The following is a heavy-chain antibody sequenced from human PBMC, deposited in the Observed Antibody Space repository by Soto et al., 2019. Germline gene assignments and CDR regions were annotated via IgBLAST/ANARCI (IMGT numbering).Heavy chain of an antibody. CDR3: ARGDYGDQMTEYYYYYMDV. D-gene: IGHD4-17*01. CDR2: IWYDGSNK. V-gene: IGHV3-33*01. J-gene: IGHJ6*03. Sequence: PGGSLRLSCAASGFTFSSYGMHWVRQAPGKGLEWVAVIWYDGSNKYYADSVKGRFTISRDNSKNTLYLQMNSLRAEDTAVYYCARGDYGDQMTEYYYYYMDVWGKGTTVTVSS. CDR1: GFTFSSYG.